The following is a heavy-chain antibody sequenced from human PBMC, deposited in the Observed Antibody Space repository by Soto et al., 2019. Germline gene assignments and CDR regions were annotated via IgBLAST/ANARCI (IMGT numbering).Heavy chain of an antibody. D-gene: IGHD3-16*01. J-gene: IGHJ4*02. CDR1: GRSMSSNY. CDR2: VFYGGT. V-gene: IGHV4-59*01. Sequence: NLSLPCSVSGRSMSSNYWSWIRQSPDKGLEWLGYVFYGGTDYNPSLGGRVSMSVETSKSQFSLKLTSVTVADTAVYYCASYRGALYFESWGPGILVTVSS. CDR3: ASYRGALYFES.